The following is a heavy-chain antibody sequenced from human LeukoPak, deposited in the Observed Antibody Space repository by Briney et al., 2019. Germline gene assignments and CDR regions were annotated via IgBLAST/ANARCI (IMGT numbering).Heavy chain of an antibody. D-gene: IGHD4-17*01. CDR1: GFTFSSYG. CDR2: ISYDGSNK. V-gene: IGHV3-30*18. J-gene: IGHJ4*02. Sequence: PRRSLRLSCAPSGFTFSSYGMHWVRQAPGKGLEGVAGISYDGSNKYYADAVKGRFTISRDNSKNTLYLQMNSLGAEDTAVYYCAKAREVGTTVTTAFDYWGQGTLVTVSS. CDR3: AKAREVGTTVTTAFDY.